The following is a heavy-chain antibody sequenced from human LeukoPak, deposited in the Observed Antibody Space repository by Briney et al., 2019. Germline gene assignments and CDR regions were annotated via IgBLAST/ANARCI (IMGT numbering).Heavy chain of an antibody. Sequence: GGSLRLSCAASGFTFSSYGIHWVRQAPGKGLEWVAVISSDVSNKYYADSVKGRFTISRDNSKNTLYLEMSSLRPEDTAVYYCAKGIRSGSYKYYGMDVWGLGTTVTVSS. CDR2: ISSDVSNK. D-gene: IGHD3-10*01. V-gene: IGHV3-30*18. CDR1: GFTFSSYG. J-gene: IGHJ6*02. CDR3: AKGIRSGSYKYYGMDV.